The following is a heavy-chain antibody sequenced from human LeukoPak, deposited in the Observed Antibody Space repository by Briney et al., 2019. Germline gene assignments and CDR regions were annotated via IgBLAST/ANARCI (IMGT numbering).Heavy chain of an antibody. D-gene: IGHD1-26*01. V-gene: IGHV5-51*01. Sequence: GESLKISCKGSEYSFTTYWIGWVRQMPGKGLEWMGIIYPGDSDTRYSPSFQGQVTISADKSISTAYLQWSSLKASDTAMYYCARLAGRSWWELLGIFDYWGQGTLVTDSS. CDR2: IYPGDSDT. J-gene: IGHJ4*02. CDR3: ARLAGRSWWELLGIFDY. CDR1: EYSFTTYW.